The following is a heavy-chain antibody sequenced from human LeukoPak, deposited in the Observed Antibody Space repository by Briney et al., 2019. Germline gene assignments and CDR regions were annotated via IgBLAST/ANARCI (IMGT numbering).Heavy chain of an antibody. CDR1: GGTFSSYA. CDR3: ARGISSIAATELPGSVDI. Sequence: ASVKVSCKASGGTFSSYAISWVRQAPGQELEWMGGIIPIFGTANYAQKFQGRVTITADESTSTAYMELSSLRSEDTAVYYCARGISSIAATELPGSVDIWGQGTMVTVSS. V-gene: IGHV1-69*01. J-gene: IGHJ3*02. D-gene: IGHD6-6*01. CDR2: IIPIFGTA.